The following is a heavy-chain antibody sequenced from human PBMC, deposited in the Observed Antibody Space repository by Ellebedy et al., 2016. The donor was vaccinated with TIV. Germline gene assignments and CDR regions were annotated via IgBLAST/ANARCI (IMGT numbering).Heavy chain of an antibody. J-gene: IGHJ4*02. CDR2: INPNSGGT. CDR1: GYTFTSYY. CDR3: ARGIIGSSSWYRGFDY. Sequence: ASVRVSCKASGYTFTSYYMHWVRQAPGQGLEWMGWINPNSGGTNYAQKFQGWVTMTRDTSISTAYMELSRLRSDDTAVYYCARGIIGSSSWYRGFDYWGQGTLVTVSS. V-gene: IGHV1-2*04. D-gene: IGHD6-13*01.